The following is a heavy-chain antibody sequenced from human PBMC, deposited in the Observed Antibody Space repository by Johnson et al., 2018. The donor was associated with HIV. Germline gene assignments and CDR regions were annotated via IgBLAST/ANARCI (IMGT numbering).Heavy chain of an antibody. CDR2: IYKDGSRT. V-gene: IGHV3-74*03. Sequence: VQLVESGGGLVQPGGSLRLSCAASGFAFRTYWMVWVRQVPGKRPVWVARIYKDGSRTTYADSVRGRFTIARDNAKYTVDLQMNRLRVEDTAVYYCAKVDCGGDTCAGYDPFDLWGQGTLVTVSS. CDR3: AKVDCGGDTCAGYDPFDL. D-gene: IGHD2-21*01. CDR1: GFAFRTYW. J-gene: IGHJ3*01.